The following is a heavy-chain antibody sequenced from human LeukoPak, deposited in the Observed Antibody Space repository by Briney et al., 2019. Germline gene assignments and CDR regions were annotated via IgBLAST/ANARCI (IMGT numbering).Heavy chain of an antibody. J-gene: IGHJ4*02. CDR1: GFTFSSYA. D-gene: IGHD5-24*01. CDR2: ISGGGST. V-gene: IGHV3-23*01. Sequence: GGSLRLSCAASGFTFSSYAMSWVREAPGKGLEWVSAISGGGSTYYADSVKGRFTISRDNSKNTLYLQMNSLRAEDTAVYYCAKDTGWLQLLYGFDYWCQGTLVTVSS. CDR3: AKDTGWLQLLYGFDY.